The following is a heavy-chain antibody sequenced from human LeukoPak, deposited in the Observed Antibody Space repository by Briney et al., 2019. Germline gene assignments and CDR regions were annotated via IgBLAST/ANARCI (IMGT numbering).Heavy chain of an antibody. D-gene: IGHD3-16*01. Sequence: SETLSLTCAVYGGSFGGYYWSWIRQPPGKGLEWIGEINHSGSTNYNPSLKSRVTISVDTSKNQFSLKLSSVTAADTAVYYCARTYDYREGDFDYWGQGTLVTVSS. CDR1: GGSFGGYY. CDR2: INHSGST. CDR3: ARTYDYREGDFDY. J-gene: IGHJ4*02. V-gene: IGHV4-34*01.